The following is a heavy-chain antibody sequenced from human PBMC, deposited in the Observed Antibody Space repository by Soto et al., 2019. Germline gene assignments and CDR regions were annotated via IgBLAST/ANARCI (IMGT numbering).Heavy chain of an antibody. CDR3: ATGGYSYGWGY. J-gene: IGHJ4*02. Sequence: EVQLVESGGGLVQPGGSLKLSCVGSGFTFSSYWMHWVRQVPGKGPVWVSRVNPPGSASSYADFVKGRFTVSRDNAKNTVYLEMNSLSAEDTAVYYCATGGYSYGWGYWGQGTLVTVSS. D-gene: IGHD5-18*01. CDR2: VNPPGSAS. V-gene: IGHV3-74*01. CDR1: GFTFSSYW.